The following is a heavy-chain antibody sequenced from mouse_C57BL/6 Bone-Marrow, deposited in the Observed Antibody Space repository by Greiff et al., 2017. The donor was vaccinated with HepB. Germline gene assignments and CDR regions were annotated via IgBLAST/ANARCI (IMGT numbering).Heavy chain of an antibody. Sequence: VQRVESGPGLVAPSQSLSITCTVSGFSLTSYAISWVRQPPGKGLEWLGVIWTGGGTNYNSALKSRLSISKDNSKSQVFLKMNSMQTEDTARYYCARVYGSSYGFAYWGQGTLVTVSA. J-gene: IGHJ3*01. CDR2: IWTGGGT. CDR1: GFSLTSYA. D-gene: IGHD1-1*01. V-gene: IGHV2-9-1*01. CDR3: ARVYGSSYGFAY.